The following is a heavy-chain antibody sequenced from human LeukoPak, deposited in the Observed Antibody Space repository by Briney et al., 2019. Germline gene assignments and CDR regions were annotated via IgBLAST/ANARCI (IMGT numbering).Heavy chain of an antibody. D-gene: IGHD3-16*01. CDR3: ASPRGTYIDY. CDR1: GYSISTGYF. CDR2: IFHTGST. Sequence: PSETLPLTCAVSGYSISTGYFWGWIRQSPGQGLEWIGSIFHTGSTSYNPSFKRRATLSVDTSKNEFSLKLTSVNATDTAIYYCASPRGTYIDYWGQGILVTVSS. V-gene: IGHV4-38-2*01. J-gene: IGHJ4*02.